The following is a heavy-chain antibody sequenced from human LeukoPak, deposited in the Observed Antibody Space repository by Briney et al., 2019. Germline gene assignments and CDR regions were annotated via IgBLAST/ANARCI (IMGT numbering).Heavy chain of an antibody. CDR1: GGSISSYY. Sequence: SETLSLTCTVSGGSISSYYWSWIRQPAGKGLEWIGRIYTSGSTNYNPSLKSRVTMSVDTSKNQFSLKLSSVTAADTAVYYCARGLIAAAEGDWFDPWGQGTLVTVSS. CDR2: IYTSGST. D-gene: IGHD6-13*01. J-gene: IGHJ5*02. V-gene: IGHV4-4*07. CDR3: ARGLIAAAEGDWFDP.